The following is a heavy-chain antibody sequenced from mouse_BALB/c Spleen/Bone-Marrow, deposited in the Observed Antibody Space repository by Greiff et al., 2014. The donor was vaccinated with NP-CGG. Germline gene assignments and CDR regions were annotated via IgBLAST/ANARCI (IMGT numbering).Heavy chain of an antibody. D-gene: IGHD2-2*01. CDR2: INPYNGGT. Sequence: LVESGASMKISYKASGYSFTGYTMNWVKQSHGKNLEWIGLINPYNGGTSYNQKFKGKATLTVDKSSSTAYMELLSLTSEDSAVYYCARGGLRQGGDYWGQGTTLTVSS. V-gene: IGHV1-26*01. J-gene: IGHJ2*01. CDR3: ARGGLRQGGDY. CDR1: GYSFTGYT.